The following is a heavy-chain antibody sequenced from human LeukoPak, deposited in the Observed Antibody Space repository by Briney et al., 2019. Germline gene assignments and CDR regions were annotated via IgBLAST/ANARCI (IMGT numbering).Heavy chain of an antibody. CDR1: GGTFSSYA. D-gene: IGHD1-26*01. Sequence: GSSVKVSCKASGGTFSSYAISWVRQAPGQGLEWMGGIIPIFGTANYAQKFQGRVTITADKSTSTAYMELNSLRAEDTAVYYCARDLRRSGSYYYGMDVWGQGTTVTVSS. CDR2: IIPIFGTA. J-gene: IGHJ6*02. CDR3: ARDLRRSGSYYYGMDV. V-gene: IGHV1-69*06.